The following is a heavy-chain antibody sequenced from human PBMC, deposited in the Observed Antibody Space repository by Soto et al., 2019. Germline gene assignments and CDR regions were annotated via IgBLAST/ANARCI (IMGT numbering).Heavy chain of an antibody. Sequence: GGSLRLSCAASGFTFDDYAMHWVRQAPGKGLEWVSGISWNSGSIGYADSVKGRFTISRDNAKNSLYLQMNSLRAEDTALYYCAKGPPGGVVVDAPAEGGSMDVWGQGTTVTVSS. J-gene: IGHJ6*02. CDR1: GFTFDDYA. CDR2: ISWNSGSI. CDR3: AKGPPGGVVVDAPAEGGSMDV. V-gene: IGHV3-9*01. D-gene: IGHD2-15*01.